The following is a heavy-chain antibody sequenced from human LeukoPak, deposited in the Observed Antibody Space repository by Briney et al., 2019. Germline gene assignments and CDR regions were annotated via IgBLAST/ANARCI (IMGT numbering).Heavy chain of an antibody. J-gene: IGHJ4*02. D-gene: IGHD2-2*01. CDR1: GFTFSNYG. Sequence: GGSLRLSCAASGFTFSNYGMHWVRQAPGKGLEWVAVMWNDGSNKYYADSVKGRFTISRDNSKNTLYLQMNSLRAEDTAVYYCARGYCSSTTCPDPSFDYWGQGTLVTVSS. V-gene: IGHV3-33*01. CDR3: ARGYCSSTTCPDPSFDY. CDR2: MWNDGSNK.